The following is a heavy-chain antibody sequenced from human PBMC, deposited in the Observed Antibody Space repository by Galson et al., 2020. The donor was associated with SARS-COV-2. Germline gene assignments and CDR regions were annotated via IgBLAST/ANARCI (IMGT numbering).Heavy chain of an antibody. CDR1: GFTFSDFS. D-gene: IGHD3-22*01. V-gene: IGHV3-21*06. CDR2: ISSSSHNYM. J-gene: IGHJ5*01. Sequence: GGSLRLSCVASGFTFSDFSMNWVRQVPGKGMEWVSSISSSSHNYMYYAWSVRGRFTISRDNAKNTLYLQMNDLGAEDTGVYWCARGNYYDSSPLDSWGQGTLVTVSS. CDR3: ARGNYYDSSPLDS.